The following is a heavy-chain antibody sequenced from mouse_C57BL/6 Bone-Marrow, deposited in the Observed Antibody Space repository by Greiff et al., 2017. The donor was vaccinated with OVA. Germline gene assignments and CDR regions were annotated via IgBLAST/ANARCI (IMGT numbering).Heavy chain of an antibody. CDR1: VYTFTSYW. Sequence: QVQLQQPGAELVKPGASVKMSCKASVYTFTSYWITWVKQRPGQGLEWIGDIYPGSGSTNYNEKFKSKATLTVDTSSSTAYMQLSSLTSEDSAVYYCARKILRFYYAMDYWGQGTSVTVSS. CDR2: IYPGSGST. CDR3: ARKILRFYYAMDY. D-gene: IGHD1-1*01. V-gene: IGHV1-55*01. J-gene: IGHJ4*01.